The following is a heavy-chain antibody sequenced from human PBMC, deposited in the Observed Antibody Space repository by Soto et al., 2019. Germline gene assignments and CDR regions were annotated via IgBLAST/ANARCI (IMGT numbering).Heavy chain of an antibody. V-gene: IGHV3-30*03. Sequence: QVQLVESGGGVVQPGRSLRLSCAVSEFTVSTYGMHCVRQAPGKGLEWVAVISRDGGTKYYADSVKGRFTISRDNSRNTLFLEMNSLRGDDMAVYYCTGEVASGYWGQGTLVTVSS. J-gene: IGHJ4*02. D-gene: IGHD2-8*02. CDR3: TGEVASGY. CDR1: EFTVSTYG. CDR2: ISRDGGTK.